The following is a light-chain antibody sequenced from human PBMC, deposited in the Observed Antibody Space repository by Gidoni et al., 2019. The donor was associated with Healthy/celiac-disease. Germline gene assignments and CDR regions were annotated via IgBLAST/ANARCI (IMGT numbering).Light chain of an antibody. CDR2: GSS. J-gene: IGKJ1*01. V-gene: IGKV3-15*01. CDR3: QQYNNGPRT. Sequence: EIVMTQSPATLSVSPGERATLSCRASQSVSSNLAWYQQKPGKAPRLLIYGSSTRATGIPARFSGSGSGTEFTLTISSLQSEDFAVYYCQQYNNGPRTFGQGTKVEIK. CDR1: QSVSSN.